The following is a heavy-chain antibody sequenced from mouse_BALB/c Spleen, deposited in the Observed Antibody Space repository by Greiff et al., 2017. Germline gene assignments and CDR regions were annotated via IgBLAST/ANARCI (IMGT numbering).Heavy chain of an antibody. CDR2: IDPANGNT. CDR3: ARMITTIDY. V-gene: IGHV14-3*02. J-gene: IGHJ2*01. CDR1: GFNIKDTY. Sequence: EVKLVESGAELVKPGASVKLSCTASGFNIKDTYMHWVKQRPEQGLEWIGRIDPANGNTKYDPKFQGKATITADTSSNTAYLQLSSLTSEDTAVYYCARMITTIDYWGQGTTLTVSS. D-gene: IGHD2-4*01.